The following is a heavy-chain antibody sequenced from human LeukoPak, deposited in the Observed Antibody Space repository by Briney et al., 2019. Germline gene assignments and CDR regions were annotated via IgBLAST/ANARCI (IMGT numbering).Heavy chain of an antibody. CDR1: GGSFSGYY. CDR3: ARERLAGATATSIFDY. Sequence: SETLSLTCAVYGGSFSGYYWSWIRQPPGKGLEWIGEITHSGSTNYNPSLKSRVTISVDTSKNQFSLKLSSVTAADTAVYYCARERLAGATATSIFDYWGQGTLVTVSS. V-gene: IGHV4-34*01. D-gene: IGHD1-26*01. J-gene: IGHJ4*02. CDR2: ITHSGST.